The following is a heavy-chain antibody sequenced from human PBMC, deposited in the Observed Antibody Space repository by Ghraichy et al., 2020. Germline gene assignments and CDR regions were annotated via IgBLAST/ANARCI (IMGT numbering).Heavy chain of an antibody. J-gene: IGHJ5*02. CDR3: ARAISMVQGASNWFDP. D-gene: IGHD3-10*01. CDR2: INHSGST. Sequence: SETLSLTCAVYGGSFSGYYWSWIRQPPGKGLEWIGEINHSGSTNYNPSLMSRVTISVDTSKNQFSLKLSSVTAADTAVYYCARAISMVQGASNWFDPWGQGTLVTVSS. CDR1: GGSFSGYY. V-gene: IGHV4-34*01.